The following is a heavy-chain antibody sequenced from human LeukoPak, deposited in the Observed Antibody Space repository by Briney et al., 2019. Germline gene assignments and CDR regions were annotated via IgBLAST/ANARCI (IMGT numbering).Heavy chain of an antibody. D-gene: IGHD5-18*01. Sequence: PGGSLRLSCAASGFSFSNYGMSWVRQAPGKGLEWVSAITGSGGSTYYADSVKGRFTISRDNSKNTLYLQMNSLRAEDTAVYYCAKDTASSWWYFDLWGRGTLVTVSS. CDR2: ITGSGGST. J-gene: IGHJ2*01. CDR1: GFSFSNYG. V-gene: IGHV3-23*01. CDR3: AKDTASSWWYFDL.